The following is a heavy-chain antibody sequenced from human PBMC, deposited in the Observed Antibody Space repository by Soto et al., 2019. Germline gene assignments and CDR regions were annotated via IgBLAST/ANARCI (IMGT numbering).Heavy chain of an antibody. D-gene: IGHD4-17*01. CDR1: PYTLGNYG. V-gene: IGHV1-18*01. J-gene: IGHJ6*02. CDR3: ALASFGDYHVDYGLDV. CDR2: LSADNSKT. Sequence: QIRVVQSATEMRKPGASVRLSCKASPYTLGNYGITWVRQAPGQGLEWLGWLSADNSKTTSAHSVQGRVSLTTDTSMNTAFLELRSLTSADTAIDYGALASFGDYHVDYGLDVWGQGTTVVVSS.